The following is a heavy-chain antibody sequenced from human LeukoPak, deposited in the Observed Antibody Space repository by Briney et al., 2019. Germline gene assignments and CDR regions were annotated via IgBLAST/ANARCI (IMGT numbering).Heavy chain of an antibody. D-gene: IGHD3-10*01. V-gene: IGHV4-59*12. CDR3: AREQSVRGSGSSS. CDR2: IYYSGST. CDR1: GGSISSYY. Sequence: PSETLSLTCTVSGGSISSYYWSWIRQPPGKGLEWIGYIYYSGSTNYNPSLKSRVTISVDTSKNQFSLKLTSVTAADTAVYYCAREQSVRGSGSSSWGQGTLVTVSS. J-gene: IGHJ4*02.